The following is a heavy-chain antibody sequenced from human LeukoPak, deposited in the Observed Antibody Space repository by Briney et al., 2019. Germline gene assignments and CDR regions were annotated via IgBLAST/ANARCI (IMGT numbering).Heavy chain of an antibody. CDR3: ARSYPRYDILS. J-gene: IGHJ4*02. D-gene: IGHD3-9*01. CDR1: GYTFTSYD. Sequence: VASVKVSCKASGYTFTSYDINWVRQATGQGLEWMGWMNPNSGSTSYAQKFQGRVTMTRDTSTSTVYMELSSLRSEDTAVYYCARSYPRYDILSWGQGTLVTVSS. V-gene: IGHV1-8*01. CDR2: MNPNSGST.